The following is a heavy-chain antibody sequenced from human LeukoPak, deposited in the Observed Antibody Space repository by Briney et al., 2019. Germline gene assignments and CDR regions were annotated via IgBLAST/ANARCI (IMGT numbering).Heavy chain of an antibody. Sequence: GGSLRLSCAASGFTFSDYYMSWIRQAPGKGLEWVSYISSSGSTIYYADSVKGRFTISRDNAKNSLYLQMNSLRAEDTAVYYCARAVVVVAATPTWFDPWGQGTLVTVSS. CDR3: ARAVVVVAATPTWFDP. CDR1: GFTFSDYY. J-gene: IGHJ5*02. V-gene: IGHV3-11*01. CDR2: ISSSGSTI. D-gene: IGHD2-15*01.